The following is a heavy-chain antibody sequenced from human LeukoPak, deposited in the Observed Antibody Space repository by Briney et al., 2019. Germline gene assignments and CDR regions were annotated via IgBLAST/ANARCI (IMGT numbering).Heavy chain of an antibody. CDR3: ARGGSSGNDYSSFDI. J-gene: IGHJ3*02. Sequence: GGSLRLSCAASGFTVSSYFMSWVRQAPGKGLEWVSVIHSGGSTLYADSVKGRFTISRHNSKNTLYLQVNSLRAEDTAVYFCARGGSSGNDYSSFDIWGKGTMVTVSS. CDR1: GFTVSSYF. CDR2: IHSGGST. V-gene: IGHV3-53*04. D-gene: IGHD5-12*01.